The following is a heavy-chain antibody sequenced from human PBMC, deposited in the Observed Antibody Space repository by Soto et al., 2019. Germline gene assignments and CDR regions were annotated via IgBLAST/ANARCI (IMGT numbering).Heavy chain of an antibody. CDR3: ARDEVAAGFDL. Sequence: EVQLVESGGGLVKPGGSLRLSCAASGFTFSSYSMNWVRQAPGKGLEWVSSISSSSSYIYYADSVKGRFTISRDNAKNTLYLQMNSLRAEDTAVYYCARDEVAAGFDLWGQGTLVTVSS. V-gene: IGHV3-21*01. CDR1: GFTFSSYS. D-gene: IGHD6-13*01. J-gene: IGHJ5*02. CDR2: ISSSSSYI.